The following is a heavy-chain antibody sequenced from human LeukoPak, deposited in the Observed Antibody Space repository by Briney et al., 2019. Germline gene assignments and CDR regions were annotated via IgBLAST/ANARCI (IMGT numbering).Heavy chain of an antibody. J-gene: IGHJ4*02. CDR2: IYHSGST. CDR3: ARASVLTGYYTAVTFDY. CDR1: GASISRSNW. D-gene: IGHD3-9*01. V-gene: IGHV4-4*02. Sequence: SGTLSLTCAVSGASISRSNWWSWVRQPPGKGLEWIGEIYHSGSTNYNPSLKSRVTMSVDTSKNQFSLKLTSVTAADTAVYYCARASVLTGYYTAVTFDYWGQGTLVTVSS.